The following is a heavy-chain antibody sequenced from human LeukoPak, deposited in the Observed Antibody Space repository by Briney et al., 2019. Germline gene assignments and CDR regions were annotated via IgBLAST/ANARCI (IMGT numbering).Heavy chain of an antibody. J-gene: IGHJ4*02. CDR3: ARAWASGRSGFDY. D-gene: IGHD2-15*01. Sequence: GALRLSCVASGLTVSSYSMNWVRQAPGKGLEWVSYISSSSSTIYYADSVKGRFTISRDNAKNSLDLQMNSLRDEDTAVYYCARAWASGRSGFDYWGQGTLVTVSS. CDR1: GLTVSSYS. V-gene: IGHV3-48*02. CDR2: ISSSSSTI.